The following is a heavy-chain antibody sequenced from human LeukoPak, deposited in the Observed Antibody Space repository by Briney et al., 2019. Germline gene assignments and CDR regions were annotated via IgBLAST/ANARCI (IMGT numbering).Heavy chain of an antibody. CDR3: ARGGTTYFSGSGTHP. CDR2: INRRGTT. J-gene: IGHJ5*02. D-gene: IGHD3-10*01. CDR1: GGSFSGFF. V-gene: IGHV4-34*01. Sequence: PSETLSLTCGVSGGSFSGFFWTWIRQSPGRGLEWIGEINRRGTTYYNPSLESRLAISLDTPRTQFFLNLTSVSAADTAVYFCARGGTTYFSGSGTHPWGQGTLVTVSS.